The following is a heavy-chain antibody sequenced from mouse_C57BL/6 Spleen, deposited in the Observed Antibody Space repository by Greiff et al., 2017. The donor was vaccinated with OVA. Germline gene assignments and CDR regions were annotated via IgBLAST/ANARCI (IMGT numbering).Heavy chain of an antibody. CDR2: IYPGSGNT. CDR3: ARRDYYGSSYWYFDV. J-gene: IGHJ1*03. D-gene: IGHD1-1*01. V-gene: IGHV1-76*01. CDR1: GYTFTDYY. Sequence: VKLMESGAELVRPGASVKLSCKASGYTFTDYYINWVKQRPGQGLEWIARIYPGSGNTYYNEKFKGKATLTAEKSSSTAYMQLSSLTSEDSAVYFCARRDYYGSSYWYFDVWGTGTTVTVSS.